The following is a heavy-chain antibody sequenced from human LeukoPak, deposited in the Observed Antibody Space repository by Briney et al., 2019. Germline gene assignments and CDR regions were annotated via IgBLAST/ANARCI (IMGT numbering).Heavy chain of an antibody. CDR3: AREGYCSSTSCPGFDY. CDR2: INPSGGST. D-gene: IGHD2-2*01. J-gene: IGHJ4*02. V-gene: IGHV1-46*01. Sequence: GESLRISCQGSGYTFTSQYLHWVRQARGQGLEWMGIINPSGGSTSNAQKFQGRVTITADESTSTAYMELSSLRSEDTAVYYCAREGYCSSTSCPGFDYWGQGTLVTVSS. CDR1: GYTFTSQY.